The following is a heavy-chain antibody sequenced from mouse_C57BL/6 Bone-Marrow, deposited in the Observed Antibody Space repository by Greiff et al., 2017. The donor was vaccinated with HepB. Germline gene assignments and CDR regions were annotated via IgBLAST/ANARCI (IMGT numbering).Heavy chain of an antibody. CDR1: GYAFSSSW. Sequence: VQGVESGPELVKPGASVKISCKASGYAFSSSWMNWVKQRPGKGLEWIGRIYPGDGDTNYNGKFKGKATLTADKSSSTAYMQLSSLTSEDSAVYFCARGSYLYYAMDYWGQGTSVTVSS. CDR2: IYPGDGDT. V-gene: IGHV1-82*01. CDR3: ARGSYLYYAMDY. J-gene: IGHJ4*01. D-gene: IGHD1-1*02.